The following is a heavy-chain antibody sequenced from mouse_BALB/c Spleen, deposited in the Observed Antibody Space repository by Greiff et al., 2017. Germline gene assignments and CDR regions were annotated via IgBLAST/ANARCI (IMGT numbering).Heavy chain of an antibody. CDR2: IDPENGNT. V-gene: IGHV14-1*02. D-gene: IGHD2-3*01. Sequence: VQLQQSGAELVRPGALVKLSCKASGFNIKDYYMHWVKQRPEQGLEWIGWIDPENGNTIYVPKFQGKASITADTSSNTAYLQLSSLTSEDTAVYYCALYDGYYRGFAYWGQGTLVTVSA. CDR1: GFNIKDYY. J-gene: IGHJ3*01. CDR3: ALYDGYYRGFAY.